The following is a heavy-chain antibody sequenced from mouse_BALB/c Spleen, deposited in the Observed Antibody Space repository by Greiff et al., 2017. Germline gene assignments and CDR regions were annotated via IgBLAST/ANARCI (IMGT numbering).Heavy chain of an antibody. CDR3: ARMGGYYYAMDY. CDR1: GFSLSTSGMG. CDR2: IWWDDVK. D-gene: IGHD2-2*01. Sequence: QVQLKESGPGLVAPSQSLSITCTVSGFSLSTSGMGVGWIRQPSGKGLEWLAHIWWDDVKRYNPALKSRLTISKDTSSSQVFLKIASVDTADTATYYCARMGGYYYAMDYWGQGTSVTVSS. J-gene: IGHJ4*01. V-gene: IGHV8-8*01.